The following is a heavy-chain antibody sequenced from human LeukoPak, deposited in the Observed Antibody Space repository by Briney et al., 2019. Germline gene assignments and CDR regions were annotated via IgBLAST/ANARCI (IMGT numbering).Heavy chain of an antibody. D-gene: IGHD4-11*01. V-gene: IGHV3-23*01. J-gene: IGHJ6*03. CDR3: AKLAGRSPTTVAFYYYYYMDV. CDR1: GFTFDDYG. CDR2: ISGSGGNT. Sequence: GGSLRLSCAASGFTFDDYGMSWVRQAPGKGLEWVSGISGSGGNTYYADSVKGRFTISRDNSKNTLYLQMNSLRAEDTAVYYCAKLAGRSPTTVAFYYYYYMDVWGKGTTVTVSS.